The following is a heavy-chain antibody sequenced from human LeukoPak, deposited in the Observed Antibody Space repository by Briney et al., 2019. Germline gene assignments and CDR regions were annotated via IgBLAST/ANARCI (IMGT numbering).Heavy chain of an antibody. CDR2: LSGSSDTT. CDR3: TKKVGNSAYNPMNY. CDR1: GFSFGNYA. D-gene: IGHD3-16*01. J-gene: IGHJ4*02. V-gene: IGHV3-23*01. Sequence: GGSLRLSCAASGFSFGNYAMSWVRQAPGKGLEWVSSLSGSSDTTYYAIAVKGRFTISRDNYKNTLYLHMNSLRAEDTAVYYCTKKVGNSAYNPMNYWGQGTQVTVSS.